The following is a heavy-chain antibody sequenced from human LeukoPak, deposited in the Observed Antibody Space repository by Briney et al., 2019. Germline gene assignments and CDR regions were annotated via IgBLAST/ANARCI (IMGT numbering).Heavy chain of an antibody. J-gene: IGHJ3*02. CDR2: IIPIFGTA. CDR1: GGTFSTYA. V-gene: IGHV1-69*01. Sequence: SVKVSCKASGGTFSTYAISWVRQAPGQGLEWMGGIIPIFGTANYAQKFQGRVTITADESTSTAYMELSSLRSEDTAAYYCARDSAKMATSFFDAFDIWGQGTMVTVSS. CDR3: ARDSAKMATSFFDAFDI. D-gene: IGHD5-24*01.